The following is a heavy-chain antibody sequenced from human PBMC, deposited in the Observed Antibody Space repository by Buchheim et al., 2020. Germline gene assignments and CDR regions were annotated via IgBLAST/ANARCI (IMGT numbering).Heavy chain of an antibody. D-gene: IGHD3-10*01. J-gene: IGHJ6*02. Sequence: EVQLVESGGGLVQPGGSLRLSCAASGFTFSSYWMSWVRQAPGKGLEWVANIKQDGSEKYYVDSVKGRFTISRDNAKKSLYMQMNSLRAEDTAVYYCARDMGPYHYYGMDVWGQGTT. V-gene: IGHV3-7*01. CDR2: IKQDGSEK. CDR1: GFTFSSYW. CDR3: ARDMGPYHYYGMDV.